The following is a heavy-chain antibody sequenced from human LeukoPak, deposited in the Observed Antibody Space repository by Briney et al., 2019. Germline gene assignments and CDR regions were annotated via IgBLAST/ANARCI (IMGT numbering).Heavy chain of an antibody. CDR3: ARLGYCSSTSCLGLMDV. Sequence: SETLSLTCTVSGGSISSSSYYWGWIRQPPGKGLEWIGSIYYSGSTHYNPSLKSRVTISVDTSKNQFSLKLSSVTAADTAVYYCARLGYCSSTSCLGLMDVWGKGTTVTVSS. J-gene: IGHJ6*03. D-gene: IGHD2-2*01. CDR2: IYYSGST. CDR1: GGSISSSSYY. V-gene: IGHV4-39*07.